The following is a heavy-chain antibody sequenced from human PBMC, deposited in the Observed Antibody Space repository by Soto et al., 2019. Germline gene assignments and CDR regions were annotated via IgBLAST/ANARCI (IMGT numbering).Heavy chain of an antibody. CDR3: ARAYDYIWGSYRQSPYYFDY. Sequence: ESGPVLVKPTETLTLTCTVSGFSLSNARMGVSWIRQPPGKALEWLAHIFSNDEKSYSTSLKSRLTISKDTSKSQVVLTMTNMDPVDTATYYCARAYDYIWGSYRQSPYYFDYWGQGTLVTVSS. J-gene: IGHJ4*02. D-gene: IGHD3-16*02. CDR2: IFSNDEK. CDR1: GFSLSNARMG. V-gene: IGHV2-26*01.